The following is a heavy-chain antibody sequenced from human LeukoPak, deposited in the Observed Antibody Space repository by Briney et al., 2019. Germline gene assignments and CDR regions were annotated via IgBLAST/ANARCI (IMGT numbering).Heavy chain of an antibody. CDR2: IYSGGST. Sequence: GGSLRLSCAASGFTVSSNYMSWVRQAPGKGLEWVSVIYSGGSTYYADSVKGRFTISRDNSKNTLYLQMNSLTGEDTAVYYCATSRTFDYWGQGTLVTVSS. CDR1: GFTVSSNY. V-gene: IGHV3-53*01. D-gene: IGHD1-7*01. J-gene: IGHJ4*02. CDR3: ATSRTFDY.